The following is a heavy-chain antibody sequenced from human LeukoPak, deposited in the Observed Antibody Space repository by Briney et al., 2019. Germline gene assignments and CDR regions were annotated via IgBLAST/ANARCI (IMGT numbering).Heavy chain of an antibody. CDR1: GGSISSSSYY. J-gene: IGHJ3*02. Sequence: SETLSLTCTVSGGSISSSSYYWGWIRQPPGKGLEWIGSIYYSGSTYYNPSLKSRVTISVDTSKNQFSLKLSSVTAADTAVYYCASYTPWLRAFDIWGQGTMVTVSS. D-gene: IGHD5-12*01. CDR2: IYYSGST. V-gene: IGHV4-39*07. CDR3: ASYTPWLRAFDI.